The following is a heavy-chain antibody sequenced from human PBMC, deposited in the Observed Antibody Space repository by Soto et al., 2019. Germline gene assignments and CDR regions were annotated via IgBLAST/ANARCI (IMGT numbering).Heavy chain of an antibody. CDR2: ISTTSSYT. V-gene: IGHV3-21*01. CDR1: GFTFSSYS. J-gene: IGHJ6*02. CDR3: ARKGCGEYGGMDV. Sequence: PGGSLRLSCAASGFTFSSYSMNWVRQAPGKGLEWVSCISTTSSYTYYADSVRGRFTISRDNAKNSLYLQLNSLRAEDTAVYYCARKGCGEYGGMDVWGQGTTVTVSS. D-gene: IGHD4-17*01.